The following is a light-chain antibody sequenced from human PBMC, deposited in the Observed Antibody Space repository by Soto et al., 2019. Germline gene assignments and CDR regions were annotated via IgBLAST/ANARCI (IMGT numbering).Light chain of an antibody. V-gene: IGKV1-33*01. Sequence: DIPMTPSPSSLSASVGARVTITCQASQASSNYLNWYQQKPGKAPKLLIDDAANLETVVPSRFSGSGYGKDFTFTISSMQPEDIATDYCQQYANLPLTGGGGTKVEI. J-gene: IGKJ4*02. CDR1: QASSNY. CDR2: DAA. CDR3: QQYANLPLT.